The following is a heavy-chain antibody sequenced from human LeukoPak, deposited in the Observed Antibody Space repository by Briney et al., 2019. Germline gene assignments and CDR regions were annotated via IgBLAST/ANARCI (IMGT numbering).Heavy chain of an antibody. J-gene: IGHJ6*03. CDR2: IYPGDSDT. D-gene: IGHD6-13*01. CDR1: GYSFSDFW. V-gene: IGHV5-51*01. CDR3: ARHIAAAVHYYMDV. Sequence: GESLKISCKGSGYSFSDFWIVWVRQMPGQGLEWMGIIYPGDSDTRYSPSFQGQVTISADKSISTAYPQWSSLKASDTAMYYCARHIAAAVHYYMDVWGKGTTVTVSS.